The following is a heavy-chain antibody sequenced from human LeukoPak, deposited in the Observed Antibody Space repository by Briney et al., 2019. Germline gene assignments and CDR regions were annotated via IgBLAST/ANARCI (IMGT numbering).Heavy chain of an antibody. J-gene: IGHJ5*01. CDR1: GGTFSSYA. CDR3: ARGRDGYNFGS. V-gene: IGHV1-69*13. D-gene: IGHD5-24*01. Sequence: ASVKVSCKASGGTFSSYAISWVRQAPGQGLEWMGGIIPIFGTANYAQKFQGRVTITADESTSTAHMELSSLRSEDTAVYYCARGRDGYNFGSWGQGALVTVSS. CDR2: IIPIFGTA.